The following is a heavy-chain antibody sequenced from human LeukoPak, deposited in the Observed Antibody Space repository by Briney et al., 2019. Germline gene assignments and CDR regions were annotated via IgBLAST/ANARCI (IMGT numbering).Heavy chain of an antibody. D-gene: IGHD4-17*01. CDR2: ISSSSSTI. V-gene: IGHV3-48*01. CDR3: ARDDYGDLMRD. CDR1: GFTFSSYN. Sequence: GGSLRLSCVGSGFTFSSYNMNWVRQAPGKGLEWVSYISSSSSTIYYPDSVKGRFTISRDNAKNSLYLQMNSLRAEDTAVYYCARDDYGDLMRDWGHGTLVTVSS. J-gene: IGHJ4*01.